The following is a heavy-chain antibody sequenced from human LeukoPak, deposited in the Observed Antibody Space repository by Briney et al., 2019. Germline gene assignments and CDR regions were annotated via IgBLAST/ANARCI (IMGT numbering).Heavy chain of an antibody. CDR2: IIPIFGIA. Sequence: ASVKVSCKASGGTFSSYAISWVRQAPGQGLEWMGRIIPIFGIANYAQKFQGRVTITADKSTSTAYMELSSLRSEDTAVYYCAGYYGSGQWDNWGQGTLVTVSS. D-gene: IGHD3-10*01. V-gene: IGHV1-69*04. CDR1: GGTFSSYA. J-gene: IGHJ4*02. CDR3: AGYYGSGQWDN.